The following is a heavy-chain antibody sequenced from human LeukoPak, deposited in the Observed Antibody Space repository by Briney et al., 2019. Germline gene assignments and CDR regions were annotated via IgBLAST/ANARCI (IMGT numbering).Heavy chain of an antibody. CDR2: IYDSGST. CDR1: GGSISTFY. CDR3: ARDLSLRRGIFDY. D-gene: IGHD3-10*01. J-gene: IGHJ4*02. Sequence: PSESVSLTCTVSGGSISTFYWSWIRQIPGKGLEWIGYIYDSGSTNYNPSLKNRVTISLDMSKNQFSLKLRSVTAADTAVYYCARDLSLRRGIFDYWGQGTLVTVSS. V-gene: IGHV4-59*01.